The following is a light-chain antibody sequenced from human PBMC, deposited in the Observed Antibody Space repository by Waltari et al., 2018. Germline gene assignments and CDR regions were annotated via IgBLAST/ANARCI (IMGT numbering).Light chain of an antibody. Sequence: DFQLTQSPSFLSASVGDRVTITCRASQGISRHLAWYQQKPGEAPKLLIYDVSTLQSGVPSRFSGSGFGTEFTLTISSLQPGDSATYYCQKLDNYPPPTFGQGTRLEI. CDR2: DVS. J-gene: IGKJ5*01. V-gene: IGKV1-9*01. CDR3: QKLDNYPPPT. CDR1: QGISRH.